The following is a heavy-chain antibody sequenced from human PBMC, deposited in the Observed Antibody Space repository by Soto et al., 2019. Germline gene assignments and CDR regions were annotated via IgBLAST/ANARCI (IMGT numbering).Heavy chain of an antibody. Sequence: QLQLQESGPGLVKPSETLSLTCSVSGGSINYNSYHWGWIRQPPGQGLDLIGSIFYTGTTFYNPSLESRVTMSVDTSKNSFSLHLTSVTAADTAVYFCARLVVVAPVANVWGQGTLVTVSS. CDR2: IFYTGTT. V-gene: IGHV4-39*02. J-gene: IGHJ4*02. CDR3: ARLVVVAPVANV. D-gene: IGHD2-2*01. CDR1: GGSINYNSYH.